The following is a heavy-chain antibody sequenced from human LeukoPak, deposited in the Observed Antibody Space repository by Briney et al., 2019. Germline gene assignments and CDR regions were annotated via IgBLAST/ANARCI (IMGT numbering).Heavy chain of an antibody. CDR2: ISPYNGNT. Sequence: ASVKVSCKASGYTFTSYGIGWVRQAPGQGLEWMGWISPYNGNTKYAQKFQGRVIMTTDTSTTTVYMELRSLTSDDTAVYYCAGQGGYAWSWLDPWGQGTLVTVSS. J-gene: IGHJ5*02. CDR3: AGQGGYAWSWLDP. D-gene: IGHD3-3*01. V-gene: IGHV1-18*01. CDR1: GYTFTSYG.